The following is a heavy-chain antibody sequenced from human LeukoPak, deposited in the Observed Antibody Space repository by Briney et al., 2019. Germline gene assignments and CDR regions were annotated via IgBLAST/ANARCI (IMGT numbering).Heavy chain of an antibody. Sequence: GGSLRLSCAASGFTFSHSAMTWVRQAPGKGLEWVSTISATGSNTYYTDSVKGRFTISRDNSKNTLYLQMNSLRAEDTAVYYCATIGGFDYWGQGTLVTVSS. CDR1: GFTFSHSA. D-gene: IGHD1-26*01. J-gene: IGHJ4*02. V-gene: IGHV3-23*01. CDR2: ISATGSNT. CDR3: ATIGGFDY.